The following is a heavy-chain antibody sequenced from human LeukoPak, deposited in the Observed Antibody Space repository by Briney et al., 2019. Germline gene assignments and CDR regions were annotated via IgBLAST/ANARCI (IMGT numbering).Heavy chain of an antibody. CDR1: GYTFTGYY. J-gene: IGHJ6*02. CDR3: ARDRIQLWLDYYYGMDV. CDR2: INPNSGGT. D-gene: IGHD5-18*01. V-gene: IGHV1-2*02. Sequence: EASVKVSCKASGYTFTGYYMHWVRQAPGQGLEWMGWINPNSGGTNYAQKFQGRVTMTRDMSISTAYMELSRLRSDDTAVYYCARDRIQLWLDYYYGMDVWAKGPRSPSP.